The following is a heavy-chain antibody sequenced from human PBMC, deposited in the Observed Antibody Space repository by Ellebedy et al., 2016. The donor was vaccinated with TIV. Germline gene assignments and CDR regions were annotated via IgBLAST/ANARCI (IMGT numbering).Heavy chain of an antibody. CDR3: VTDLEDGNYVRFFDL. D-gene: IGHD3-16*01. CDR1: GYTLTELS. V-gene: IGHV1-24*01. J-gene: IGHJ2*01. Sequence: AASVKVSCKVSGYTLTELSIHWVRQAPGKGLEWMGGFDSEDGETIYAQKVQGRVTMTEDTSTDTAYTELSSLRSEDTAVYYCVTDLEDGNYVRFFDLWGRGTLVTVSS. CDR2: FDSEDGET.